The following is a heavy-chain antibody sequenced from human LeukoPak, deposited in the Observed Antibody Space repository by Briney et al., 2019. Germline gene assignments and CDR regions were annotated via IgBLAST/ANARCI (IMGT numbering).Heavy chain of an antibody. Sequence: GGSLRLSCAASGFTFSSYAMSWVRQAPGKGLEWVSDISGSGGSAYYADSVKGRFTISRDNSKNTLYLQMNSLRAEDTAVYYCAKGPTYYYDSSGYYCDYWGQGTLVTVSS. CDR1: GFTFSSYA. D-gene: IGHD3-22*01. CDR2: ISGSGGSA. V-gene: IGHV3-23*01. CDR3: AKGPTYYYDSSGYYCDY. J-gene: IGHJ4*02.